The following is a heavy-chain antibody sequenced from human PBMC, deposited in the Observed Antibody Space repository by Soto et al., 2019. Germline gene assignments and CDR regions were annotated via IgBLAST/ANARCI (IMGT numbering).Heavy chain of an antibody. J-gene: IGHJ5*02. CDR1: GFTFSSYS. CDR2: ISSSSSYI. CDR3: ARDRLPGGAAAGPDWFDP. V-gene: IGHV3-21*01. D-gene: IGHD6-13*01. Sequence: EVQLVESGGGLVKPGGSLRLSCAASGFTFSSYSMNWVRQAPGKGLEWVSSISSSSSYIYYADSVKGRFTISRDNAKNSLYLQMNSLRAEDTAVYYCARDRLPGGAAAGPDWFDPWGQGTLVTVSS.